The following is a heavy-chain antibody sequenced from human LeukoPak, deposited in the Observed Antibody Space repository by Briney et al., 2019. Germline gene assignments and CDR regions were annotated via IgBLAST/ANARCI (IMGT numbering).Heavy chain of an antibody. Sequence: SETLSLTCTVSGGSISSYYWSWIRQPPGKGLEWIGYIYYSGSTNYNPSLKSRVTISVDTSKNQFSLKLSSVTAADTAVYYCASHSSGRYYYHGMDVWGQGTTVTVSS. V-gene: IGHV4-59*08. CDR1: GGSISSYY. D-gene: IGHD6-19*01. CDR2: IYYSGST. J-gene: IGHJ6*02. CDR3: ASHSSGRYYYHGMDV.